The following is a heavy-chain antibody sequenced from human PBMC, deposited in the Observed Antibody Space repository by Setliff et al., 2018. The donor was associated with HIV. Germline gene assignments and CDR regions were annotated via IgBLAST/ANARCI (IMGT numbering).Heavy chain of an antibody. CDR3: ATDPGYSSTWYSESFQH. D-gene: IGHD6-13*01. J-gene: IGHJ1*01. CDR1: GYTFTDYY. V-gene: IGHV1-2*06. Sequence: ASVKVSCKASGYTFTDYYMQWVRQAPGQGLEWMGRINPDSGGANYAQKFQGRVTMTRDTSISTAYMELSSLRSDDTAVYYCATDPGYSSTWYSESFQHWGQGTVVTVSS. CDR2: INPDSGGA.